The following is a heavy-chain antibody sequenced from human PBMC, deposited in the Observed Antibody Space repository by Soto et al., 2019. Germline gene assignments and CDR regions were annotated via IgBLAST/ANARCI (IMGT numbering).Heavy chain of an antibody. CDR1: AFTFSSYA. D-gene: IGHD2-15*01. J-gene: IGHJ4*02. CDR2: ISGSGGTT. V-gene: IGHV3-23*01. CDR3: AKGLAQYCDGGRCPRSLDH. Sequence: EVQLLESGGGLLQPGGSLRLSCAASAFTFSSYAMTWVRQAPGKGLEWVSSISGSGGTTYYVDTVQGRFTLSRDNTKNVLYLQINRPGAADTALYYCAKGLAQYCDGGRCPRSLDHWGQGTQVTLSS.